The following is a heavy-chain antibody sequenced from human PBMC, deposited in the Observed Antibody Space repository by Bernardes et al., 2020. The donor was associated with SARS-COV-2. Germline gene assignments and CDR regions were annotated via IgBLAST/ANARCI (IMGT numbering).Heavy chain of an antibody. CDR3: ASLYDSSGSHQYGMDV. D-gene: IGHD3-22*01. CDR2: ISSSSSYI. J-gene: IGHJ6*01. CDR1: GFTFSSYS. Sequence: GGSLRLSCAASGFTFSSYSMNWVRQAPGKGLEWVSSISSSSSYIYYADSVKGRFTISRDNAKNSLYLQMNSLRAEDTAVYYCASLYDSSGSHQYGMDVWGQGTTVTVSS. V-gene: IGHV3-21*01.